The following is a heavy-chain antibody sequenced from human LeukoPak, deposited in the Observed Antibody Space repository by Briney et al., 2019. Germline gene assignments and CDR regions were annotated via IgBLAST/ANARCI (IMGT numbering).Heavy chain of an antibody. J-gene: IGHJ4*02. D-gene: IGHD5-12*01. CDR3: VRDGGVSGYDLLDY. CDR2: INQDGSEE. V-gene: IGHV3-7*01. Sequence: GGSLRLSCVVPGFTFSHYWMTWVRQAPGKGLEWVAQINQDGSEEYYMDSVKARFTISRDNAKNSVFLQMNSLRAEDTAVYYCVRDGGVSGYDLLDYWGQGTLVTVSS. CDR1: GFTFSHYW.